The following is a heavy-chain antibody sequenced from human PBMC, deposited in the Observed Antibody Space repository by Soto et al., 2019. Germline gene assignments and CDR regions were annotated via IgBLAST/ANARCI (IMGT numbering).Heavy chain of an antibody. Sequence: EVHVLESGGGLVQPEGSLRLTCAASGFSFSNYAMTWVRQAPGKGLEWVSLIGGSGAGTYYADSVKGRFTISRDNSKNMLYLQMNSLRAEDTAVYYCAKDYYYGAGSYGSYDAWGQGTLVTVSS. CDR3: AKDYYYGAGSYGSYDA. J-gene: IGHJ5*02. V-gene: IGHV3-23*01. D-gene: IGHD3-10*01. CDR1: GFSFSNYA. CDR2: IGGSGAGT.